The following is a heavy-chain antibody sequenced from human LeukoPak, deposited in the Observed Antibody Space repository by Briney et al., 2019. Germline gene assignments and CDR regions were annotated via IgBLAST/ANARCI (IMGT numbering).Heavy chain of an antibody. V-gene: IGHV3-74*01. CDR1: GFTFSSHW. CDR2: INSDGSST. Sequence: GGSLRLSCAASGFTFSSHWMYWVRQAPGKGLVWVSRINSDGSSTSYADSVKGRFTISRDNAKNTLYLQVNSLRVEDTAVYYCASPQSGDYGALYFQHWGPDTLVTVSS. D-gene: IGHD4-17*01. CDR3: ASPQSGDYGALYFQH. J-gene: IGHJ1*01.